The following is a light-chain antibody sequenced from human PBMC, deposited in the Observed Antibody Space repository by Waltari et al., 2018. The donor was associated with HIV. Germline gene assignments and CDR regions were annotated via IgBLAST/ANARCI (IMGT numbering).Light chain of an antibody. V-gene: IGLV2-8*01. CDR1: SSDVGGYNY. Sequence: QSALTQPPSASGSPGQSVTISCTGTSSDVGGYNYVSWYQQHPGKAPKLMIYEGSTRPPGVPDRCSGSKSGNTASLTVSGLQADDEADYYCSSYAGSNKSVVFGGGTKLTVL. CDR3: SSYAGSNKSVV. J-gene: IGLJ2*01. CDR2: EGS.